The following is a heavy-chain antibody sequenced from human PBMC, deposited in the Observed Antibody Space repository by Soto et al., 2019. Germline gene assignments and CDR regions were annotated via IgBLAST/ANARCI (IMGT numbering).Heavy chain of an antibody. CDR2: ISAYNGNT. D-gene: IGHD3-22*01. CDR1: GYTFTSYG. CDR3: ARDYYYDSSGYCLDY. J-gene: IGHJ4*02. V-gene: IGHV1-18*01. Sequence: ASVKVSCKASGYTFTSYGISWVRQAPGQGLEWMGWISAYNGNTNYAQKLQGRVTMTTDTSTSTAYMELRSLRSDDTAVYYCARDYYYDSSGYCLDYWGQGTLFTVS.